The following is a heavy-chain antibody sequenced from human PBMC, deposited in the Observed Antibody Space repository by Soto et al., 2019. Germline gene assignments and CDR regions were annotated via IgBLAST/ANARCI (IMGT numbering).Heavy chain of an antibody. D-gene: IGHD1-7*01. J-gene: IGHJ4*02. CDR1: GGTFSSYA. CDR2: IIPIFGTA. CDR3: ARDRTGTTYFDY. Sequence: SGKISCKASGGTFSSYAISWVRQAPGQGLEWMGGIIPIFGTANYAQKFQGRVTITADESTSTAYMELSSLRSEDTAVYYCARDRTGTTYFDYWRQLTLVTASS. V-gene: IGHV1-69*13.